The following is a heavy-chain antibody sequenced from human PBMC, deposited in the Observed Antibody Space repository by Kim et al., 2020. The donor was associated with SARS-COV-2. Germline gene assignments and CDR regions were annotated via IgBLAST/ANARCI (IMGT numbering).Heavy chain of an antibody. Sequence: GGSLRLSCVASGFTFSNYAMSWVRQAPGKGLEWVSLIDSSGGRTYYADSVKGRFTISRDNSKNTLYVRMNSLRVEDTAIYYCAANRGTSSQYWGQGTLVTVSS. CDR2: IDSSGGRT. CDR1: GFTFSNYA. J-gene: IGHJ1*01. CDR3: AANRGTSSQY. V-gene: IGHV3-23*01. D-gene: IGHD2-2*01.